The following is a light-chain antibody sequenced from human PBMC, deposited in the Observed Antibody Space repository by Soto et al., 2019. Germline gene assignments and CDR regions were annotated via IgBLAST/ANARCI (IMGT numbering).Light chain of an antibody. J-gene: IGKJ5*01. CDR3: QQYGSSPLT. CDR2: GAS. V-gene: IGKV3-20*01. Sequence: EIVLTQSPGTLSLSPGASATLSCRASQSVSSSYLAWYQQKPGQAPRLLISGASSRAIGIPDRFSGSGSGTDFTLTISRLEPEDFAVYYCQQYGSSPLTFGGGTRLEIK. CDR1: QSVSSSY.